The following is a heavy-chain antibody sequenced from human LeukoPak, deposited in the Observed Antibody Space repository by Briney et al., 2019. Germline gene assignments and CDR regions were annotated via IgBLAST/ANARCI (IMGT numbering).Heavy chain of an antibody. CDR2: IDWDDDK. J-gene: IGHJ3*02. Sequence: SGPTLVNPTQTLTLTCTFSGFSFSTSGMCVSWIRQPPGKALEWLARIDWDDDKYYSTSLKTRLTISKDTSKNQVVPTMTNMNPVDTATYYCARSIVADVFLSAHGAFDIWGQGTVVTVSS. CDR1: GFSFSTSGMC. V-gene: IGHV2-70*11. D-gene: IGHD3-3*01. CDR3: ARSIVADVFLSAHGAFDI.